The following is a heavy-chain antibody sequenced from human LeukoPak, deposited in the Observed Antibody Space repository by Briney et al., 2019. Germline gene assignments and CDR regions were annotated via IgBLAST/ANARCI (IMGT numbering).Heavy chain of an antibody. Sequence: ASVKVSCKASGYTFSDYYLHWVRQAPGQGLEWMGRINPNSGGSGYAQKFQGRVTMTRDTSISTAYMEFSWLTSDDTAVYYCARSGSSVRYIGYIVFDSWGQGTLVTVSS. CDR1: GYTFSDYY. V-gene: IGHV1-2*02. D-gene: IGHD5-12*01. CDR2: INPNSGGS. CDR3: ARSGSSVRYIGYIVFDS. J-gene: IGHJ4*02.